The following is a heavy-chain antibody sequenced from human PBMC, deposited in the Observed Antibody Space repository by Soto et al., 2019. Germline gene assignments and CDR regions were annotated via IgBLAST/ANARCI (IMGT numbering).Heavy chain of an antibody. CDR2: ITSSGSTT. J-gene: IGHJ6*02. CDR3: ARVAIASGGVIAVTYALDV. CDR1: GFTLSTYS. V-gene: IGHV3-48*02. D-gene: IGHD3-16*02. Sequence: GSLRLSCEVSGFTLSTYSMNWVRQAPGKGLEWVSFITSSGSTTYYADSVKGRFTVSRDNVKNSLFLQMNSLRDEDTAVYYCARVAIASGGVIAVTYALDVWGQGTTVTVSS.